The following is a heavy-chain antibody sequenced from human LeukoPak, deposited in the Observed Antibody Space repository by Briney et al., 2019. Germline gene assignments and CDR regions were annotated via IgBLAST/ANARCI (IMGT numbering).Heavy chain of an antibody. V-gene: IGHV3-11*05. J-gene: IGHJ4*02. D-gene: IGHD6-13*01. CDR2: ISSSSSYT. Sequence: PGGSLRLSCAASGFTFSDYYMSWIRQAPGKGLEWVSYISSSSSYTNYADSVKGRFTISRDNAKKSLYLQMNSLRAEDTAVYYCAREGSSSWYDYWGQGTLVTVSS. CDR3: AREGSSSWYDY. CDR1: GFTFSDYY.